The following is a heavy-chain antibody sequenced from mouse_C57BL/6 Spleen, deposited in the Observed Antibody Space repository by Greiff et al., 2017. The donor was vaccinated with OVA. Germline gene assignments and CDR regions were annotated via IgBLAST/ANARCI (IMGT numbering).Heavy chain of an antibody. CDR3: ARSFYYDYDEGFAY. CDR1: GYTFTDYY. D-gene: IGHD2-4*01. J-gene: IGHJ3*01. Sequence: QVQLQQSGAELVRPGASVKLSCKASGYTFTDYYINWVKQRPGQGLEWIARIYPGSGNTYYNEKFKGKATLTAEKSSSTAYMQLSSLTSEDSAVYFCARSFYYDYDEGFAYWGQGTLVTVSA. CDR2: IYPGSGNT. V-gene: IGHV1-76*01.